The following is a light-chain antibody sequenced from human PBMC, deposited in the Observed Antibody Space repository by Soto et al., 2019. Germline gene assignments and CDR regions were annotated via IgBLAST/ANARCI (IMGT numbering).Light chain of an antibody. Sequence: DIQMTQSPSTLSASVGDRVTITCRASQSISSWLAWYQQKPGKATKLLIYDASSLESGVPSRFSGSGSGTEFTLTISSLQPDDFATYYCQQYDNYPLTFGGGTK. CDR3: QQYDNYPLT. J-gene: IGKJ4*01. CDR2: DAS. V-gene: IGKV1-5*01. CDR1: QSISSW.